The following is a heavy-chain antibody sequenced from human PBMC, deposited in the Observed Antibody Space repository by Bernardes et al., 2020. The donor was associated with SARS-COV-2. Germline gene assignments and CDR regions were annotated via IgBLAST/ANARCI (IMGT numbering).Heavy chain of an antibody. Sequence: GGSLRLSCAASGFTFSSYAMSWVRQAPGKGLEWVSAISGSGGSTYYADSVKGRFTISRDNSKNTLYLQMNSLRAEDTAVYYCAKLGSMVQGPGVFWFDPWGQGTLVTVSS. J-gene: IGHJ5*02. V-gene: IGHV3-23*01. D-gene: IGHD3-10*01. CDR1: GFTFSSYA. CDR3: AKLGSMVQGPGVFWFDP. CDR2: ISGSGGST.